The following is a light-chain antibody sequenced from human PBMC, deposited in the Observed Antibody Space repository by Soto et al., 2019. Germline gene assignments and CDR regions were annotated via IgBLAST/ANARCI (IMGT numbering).Light chain of an antibody. CDR3: QQYGSPPPT. CDR2: GAS. J-gene: IGKJ2*01. CDR1: QSVSSSY. Sequence: EIVLTQSPGTLSLSPGERATLSCRASQSVSSSYLAWYQQKPGQAPRLLIYGASSRATGIPDMFSGSGCGTVFTLTISRLEPEDLAVYYWQQYGSPPPTFGQGTKLEIK. V-gene: IGKV3-20*01.